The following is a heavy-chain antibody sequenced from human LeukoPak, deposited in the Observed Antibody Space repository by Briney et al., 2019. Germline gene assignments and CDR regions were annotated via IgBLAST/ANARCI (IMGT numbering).Heavy chain of an antibody. J-gene: IGHJ4*02. V-gene: IGHV3-23*01. CDR1: GFTFSNYA. CDR2: ISGSGASK. Sequence: GGSLRLSCVASGFTFSNYAMSWVRQAPGKGLEWVSLISGSGASKYYADSVKGRFTVSRDNSKNTLYLQMNSLRAEDTAVYYCAKDPDSSSISCRAPFAYCGQATLVTVSS. CDR3: AKDPDSSSISCRAPFAY. D-gene: IGHD2-2*01.